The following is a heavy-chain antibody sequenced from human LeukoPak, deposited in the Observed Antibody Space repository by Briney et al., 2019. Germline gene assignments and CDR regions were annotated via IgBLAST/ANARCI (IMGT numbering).Heavy chain of an antibody. D-gene: IGHD3-9*01. CDR2: MNPNSGNT. CDR3: ARGPYYDILTGYFVSHYYGMDV. Sequence: GASVKVSCKASGYTFTSYDINWVRQATGQGLEWMGWMNPNSGNTSYAQKFQGRVTMTRNTSISTAYMELSSLRSEDTAVYYCARGPYYDILTGYFVSHYYGMDVWGQGTTVTVSS. CDR1: GYTFTSYD. V-gene: IGHV1-8*01. J-gene: IGHJ6*02.